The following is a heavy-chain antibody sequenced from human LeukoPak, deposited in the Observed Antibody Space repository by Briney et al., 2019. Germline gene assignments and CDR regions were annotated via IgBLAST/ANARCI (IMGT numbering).Heavy chain of an antibody. D-gene: IGHD4/OR15-4a*01. V-gene: IGHV3-30-3*01. Sequence: GGSLRLSCAASQFIFTYNAIHWVRQAPGKGLEWVTSLSYDGGDKHYADSVKGRFTVSRDSSKNTVYLQMNGLTTADTAVYHCGKDLAGGALDVWGQGTTVTVS. CDR3: GKDLAGGALDV. CDR2: LSYDGGDK. CDR1: QFIFTYNA. J-gene: IGHJ6*02.